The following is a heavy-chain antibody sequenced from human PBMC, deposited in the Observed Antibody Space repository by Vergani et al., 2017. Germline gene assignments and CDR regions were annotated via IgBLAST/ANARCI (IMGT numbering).Heavy chain of an antibody. CDR3: ARSDAHGSGRNDAFDI. CDR2: IYYSGSI. J-gene: IGHJ3*02. V-gene: IGHV4-30-4*01. D-gene: IGHD3-10*01. CDR1: GGSISSGDYY. Sequence: QVQLQESGPGLVKPSQTLSLTCTVSGGSISSGDYYWSWIRQPPGKGLEWIGYIYYSGSIYYNPSLKSRVTISVDTSKNQFSLKLSSVTAADTAVYYCARSDAHGSGRNDAFDIWGQGTMVTVSS.